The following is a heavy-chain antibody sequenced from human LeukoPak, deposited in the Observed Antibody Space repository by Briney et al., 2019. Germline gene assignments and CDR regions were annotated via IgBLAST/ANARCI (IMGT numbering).Heavy chain of an antibody. CDR2: INPNSGGT. CDR3: ASLGPQERGNLFDY. J-gene: IGHJ4*02. V-gene: IGHV1-2*06. CDR1: GYTFTDCC. D-gene: IGHD3-10*01. Sequence: ASGKVSCKASGYTFTDCCMHWVRQAPGQGLEWMGRINPNSGGTNYAQKFQGRVTMTRDTSISTAYMELSRLRSDDTAVYYCASLGPQERGNLFDYWGQGTLVTVSS.